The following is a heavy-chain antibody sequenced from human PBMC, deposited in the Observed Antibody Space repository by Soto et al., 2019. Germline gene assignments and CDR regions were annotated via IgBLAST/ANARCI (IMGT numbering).Heavy chain of an antibody. CDR1: GYSFTSYW. D-gene: IGHD3-3*01. Sequence: PGASLKISCKGSGYSFTSYWISWVRQMPGKGLEWMGRIDPSDSYTNYSPSFQGHVTISADKSISTAYLQWSSLKASDTAMYYCARRVRDGDFWSGHDHFGMDVWGQGTTVTVSS. J-gene: IGHJ6*02. CDR2: IDPSDSYT. CDR3: ARRVRDGDFWSGHDHFGMDV. V-gene: IGHV5-10-1*01.